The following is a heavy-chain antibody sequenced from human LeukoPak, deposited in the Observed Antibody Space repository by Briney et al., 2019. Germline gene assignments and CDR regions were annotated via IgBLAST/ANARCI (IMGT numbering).Heavy chain of an antibody. CDR1: GGTFSSYA. CDR3: AKGDYSNSYNY. J-gene: IGHJ4*02. D-gene: IGHD4-17*01. Sequence: SVKVSCKASGGTFSSYAISWVRQAPGQGLEWMGRIIPIFGTANYAQKFQGRVTITTDESTSTAYMELSSLRSEDTAVYYCAKGDYSNSYNYWGQGTLVSVSS. CDR2: IIPIFGTA. V-gene: IGHV1-69*05.